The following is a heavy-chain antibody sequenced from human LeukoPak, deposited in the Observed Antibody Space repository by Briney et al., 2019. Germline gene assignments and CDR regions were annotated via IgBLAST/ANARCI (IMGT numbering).Heavy chain of an antibody. CDR3: ARLVGAATDPFDY. Sequence: PGGSLRLSCAASGFTFSSSTMNWIRQPPGKGLEWIGSIYFSGSTYYNPSLKSRVSVSVDTSKNQFSLKLSSVTAADTAVYYCARLVGAATDPFDYWGQGTLVTVSS. D-gene: IGHD2-15*01. V-gene: IGHV4-39*01. CDR1: GFTFSSST. CDR2: IYFSGST. J-gene: IGHJ4*02.